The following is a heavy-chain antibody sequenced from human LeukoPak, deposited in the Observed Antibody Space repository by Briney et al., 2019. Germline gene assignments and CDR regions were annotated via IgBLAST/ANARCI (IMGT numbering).Heavy chain of an antibody. V-gene: IGHV4-39*07. Sequence: TSETLSLTCTVSGGSISSSSYYWGWIRQPPGKGLEWIGSIYYSGSTYYNPSLKSRVTISVDTSKNQFSLKLSSVTAADTAVYYCARVATLWSPYKGLQIQHFDYWGQGTLVTVSS. CDR3: ARVATLWSPYKGLQIQHFDY. CDR2: IYYSGST. J-gene: IGHJ4*02. D-gene: IGHD5-24*01. CDR1: GGSISSSSYY.